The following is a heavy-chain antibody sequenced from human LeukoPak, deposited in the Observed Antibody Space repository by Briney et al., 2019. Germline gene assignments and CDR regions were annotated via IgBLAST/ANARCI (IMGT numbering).Heavy chain of an antibody. CDR2: IIPIFGTA. V-gene: IGHV1-69*13. CDR1: GGTLSSYA. J-gene: IGHJ6*02. Sequence: ASVKVSCKASGGTLSSYAISWVRQAPGQGLEWMGGIIPIFGTANYAQKFQGRVTITADESTSTAYMELSSLRSEDTAVYYCASEILAYYGMDVWGQGTTVTVSS. CDR3: ASEILAYYGMDV.